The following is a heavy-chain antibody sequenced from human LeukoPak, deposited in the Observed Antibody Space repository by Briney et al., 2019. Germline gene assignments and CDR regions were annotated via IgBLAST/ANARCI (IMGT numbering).Heavy chain of an antibody. J-gene: IGHJ4*02. CDR3: ASPDSSGYYYRY. CDR2: INAGNGNT. V-gene: IGHV1-3*01. D-gene: IGHD3-22*01. Sequence: ASVKVSCKASGYTFTSYAMHWVRQAPGQRLEWMGWINAGNGNTKYSQKFQGRVTITRDTSASTAYMELSSLRSEDTAVYYCASPDSSGYYYRYWGQGTLVTVSS. CDR1: GYTFTSYA.